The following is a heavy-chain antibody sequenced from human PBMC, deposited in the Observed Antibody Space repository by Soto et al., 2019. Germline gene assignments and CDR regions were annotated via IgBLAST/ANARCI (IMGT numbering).Heavy chain of an antibody. J-gene: IGHJ3*02. D-gene: IGHD3-16*02. CDR3: ARACPFGGVIVTDAFDI. CDR1: GGSINSSGYS. Sequence: QLQLQESGSGLVKPSQTLSLTCAVSGGSINSSGYSWSWIRQPPGKGLEWIGYIHHTGSTYYNPSPKSRVTIPVDRSKNQFSLKLSFMTAADPAVYSCARACPFGGVIVTDAFDIWGQGTRVTVSS. CDR2: IHHTGST. V-gene: IGHV4-30-2*01.